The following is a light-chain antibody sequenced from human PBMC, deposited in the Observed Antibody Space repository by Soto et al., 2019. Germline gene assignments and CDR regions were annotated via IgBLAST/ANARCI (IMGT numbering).Light chain of an antibody. V-gene: IGLV2-14*01. Sequence: SVLTQPASVSGSPGQSITISCTGTSSDVGGYNYVSWYQQHPGKAPKLMIYEVSNRPSGVSNRFSGSKSGNAASLTISGLQAEDEAYYFCFSFTTPDTHILGTGTKVT. J-gene: IGLJ1*01. CDR1: SSDVGGYNY. CDR2: EVS. CDR3: FSFTTPDTHI.